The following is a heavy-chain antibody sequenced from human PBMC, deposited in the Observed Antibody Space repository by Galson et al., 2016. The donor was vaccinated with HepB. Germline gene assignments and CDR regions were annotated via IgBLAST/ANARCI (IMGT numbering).Heavy chain of an antibody. Sequence: SLRLSCAASGFTFSSYSFHWVRQAPGKGLEWLSSITTTGHYIYYADSVRGRFTVSRDNAKNSLSLQMNTLGAEDTAVYYCVRSAIVDGIAKNFFDPWGPGTLVTVSS. CDR3: VRSAIVDGIAKNFFDP. CDR2: ITTTGHYI. V-gene: IGHV3-21*06. CDR1: GFTFSSYS. J-gene: IGHJ5*02. D-gene: IGHD3-22*01.